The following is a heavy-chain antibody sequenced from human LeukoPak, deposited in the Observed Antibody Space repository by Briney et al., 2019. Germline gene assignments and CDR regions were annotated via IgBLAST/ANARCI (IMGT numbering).Heavy chain of an antibody. V-gene: IGHV3-53*01. CDR3: AKSRNFYYYFMEV. CDR2: IYSGGST. J-gene: IGHJ6*03. Sequence: GVSLRLSCAASGFTVSSNYMSWVRQAPGKGLEWVSVIYSGGSTYYADSVKGRFTISRDNSKNTLYLQMNSLRAEDTALYYCAKSRNFYYYFMEVSGRGTKVTISS. CDR1: GFTVSSNY.